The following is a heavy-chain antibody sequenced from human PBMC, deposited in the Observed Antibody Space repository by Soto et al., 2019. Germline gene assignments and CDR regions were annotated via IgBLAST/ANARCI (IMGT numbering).Heavy chain of an antibody. J-gene: IGHJ3*02. CDR1: GDSVSSNSAA. Sequence: SQTLSLTCAISGDSVSSNSAAWNLIRQSPSRGLEWLGRTYYRSKWYNDYAVSVKSRITINPDTSKNQFSLQLNSVTPEDTAVYYCARDLEYYDFWSGPDAFDIWGQGTMVTVSS. D-gene: IGHD3-3*01. V-gene: IGHV6-1*01. CDR3: ARDLEYYDFWSGPDAFDI. CDR2: TYYRSKWYN.